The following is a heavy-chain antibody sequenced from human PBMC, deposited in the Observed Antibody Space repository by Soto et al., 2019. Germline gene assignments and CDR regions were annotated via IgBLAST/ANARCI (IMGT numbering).Heavy chain of an antibody. CDR1: VFTFSSYA. D-gene: IGHD2-15*01. V-gene: IGHV3-23*01. Sequence: GGALRLSCAASVFTFSSYAMGWVRQGPGKGLEWVAVVSIGGSTHYADSVRGRFTISRDNSKNTLSLQMNSLTAEDTAVYFCAKRRGAGGHFDYWGQGALVTVSS. CDR3: AKRRGAGGHFDY. CDR2: VSIGGST. J-gene: IGHJ4*02.